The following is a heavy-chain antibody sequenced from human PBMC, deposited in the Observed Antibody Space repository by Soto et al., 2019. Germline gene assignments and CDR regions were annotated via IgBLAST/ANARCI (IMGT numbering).Heavy chain of an antibody. V-gene: IGHV3-7*01. CDR2: IEEDGSDK. CDR3: AREGRGYCASTTCPGI. J-gene: IGHJ4*02. D-gene: IGHD2-2*01. Sequence: EVQLVESGGGLVQPGGSLRLSCVASGFTFSGYSMTWVRQAPGKGLEWVANIEEDGSDKQYVDSVKGRFTISRDNAKNSLFLQMDSLRVEDTAVYYCAREGRGYCASTTCPGIWGQGTLVTVSS. CDR1: GFTFSGYS.